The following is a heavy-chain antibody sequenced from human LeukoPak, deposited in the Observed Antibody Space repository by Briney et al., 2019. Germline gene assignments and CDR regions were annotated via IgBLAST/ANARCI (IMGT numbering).Heavy chain of an antibody. CDR1: GFTLDDYG. J-gene: IGHJ3*02. Sequence: GGSLRLXCAASGFTLDDYGMSWARHAPGKGLEWVSGINWDGGSTGYADSVKGRFTISRDNAKNFLYLQMNSLRAEDTALYYCARTVSSAGWSDDAFDIWGQGTMVTVSS. CDR2: INWDGGST. D-gene: IGHD6-19*01. CDR3: ARTVSSAGWSDDAFDI. V-gene: IGHV3-20*04.